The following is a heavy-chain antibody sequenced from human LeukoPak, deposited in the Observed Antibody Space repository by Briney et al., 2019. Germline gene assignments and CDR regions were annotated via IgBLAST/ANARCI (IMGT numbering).Heavy chain of an antibody. CDR2: IRYDGSNK. CDR1: GFTFSSYG. J-gene: IGHJ4*02. D-gene: IGHD3-3*01. V-gene: IGHV3-30*02. Sequence: GGSLRLSCAASGFTFSSYGMHWVRQAPGKGLEWAAFIRYDGSNKYYADSVKGRFTISRDNSKNTLYLQMNSLRAEDTAVYYCAKDSTYYDFWSGSPAVYYFDYWGQGTLVTVSS. CDR3: AKDSTYYDFWSGSPAVYYFDY.